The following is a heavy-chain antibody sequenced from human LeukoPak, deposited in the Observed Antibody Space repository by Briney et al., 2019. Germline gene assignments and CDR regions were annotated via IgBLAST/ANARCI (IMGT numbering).Heavy chain of an antibody. Sequence: PSRTLSLTCAVSGGSISSSNWWSWVRQPPGKGLEWIGEIYHSGSTNYNPSLTSRVTISVDKSKNQFSLKLSSVTAADTAVYYCARGSRSIVVVPAAYDYWGQGTLVTVPS. CDR3: ARGSRSIVVVPAAYDY. D-gene: IGHD2-2*01. CDR2: IYHSGST. CDR1: GGSISSSNW. V-gene: IGHV4-4*02. J-gene: IGHJ4*02.